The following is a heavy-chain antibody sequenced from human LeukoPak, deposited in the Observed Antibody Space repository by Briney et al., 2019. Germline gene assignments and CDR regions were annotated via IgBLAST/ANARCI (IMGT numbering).Heavy chain of an antibody. V-gene: IGHV3-7*01. D-gene: IGHD2-2*01. CDR1: GFLFSSYW. Sequence: GGSLRLSCAASGFLFSSYWMSWVRQAPGKGLEWVANIKHDGSDKYYVDSVTGRFTISRDNAKNSLSLQMNSPRVEDMAVYYCATICSTSCYGYYMDVWGKGTTVTVSS. J-gene: IGHJ6*03. CDR2: IKHDGSDK. CDR3: ATICSTSCYGYYMDV.